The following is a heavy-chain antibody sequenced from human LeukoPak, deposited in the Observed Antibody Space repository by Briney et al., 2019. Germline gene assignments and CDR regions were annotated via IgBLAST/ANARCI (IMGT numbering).Heavy chain of an antibody. Sequence: GGSLRLSCAASGFTFSSYGMHWVRQAPGRGLEWVAFIRYDGSNKYYADSVKGRFTISRDNSKNTLYLQMNSLRAEDTAVYYCAKDPNFLYSGSYSDYWGQGTLVTVSS. V-gene: IGHV3-30*02. D-gene: IGHD1-26*01. J-gene: IGHJ4*02. CDR1: GFTFSSYG. CDR3: AKDPNFLYSGSYSDY. CDR2: IRYDGSNK.